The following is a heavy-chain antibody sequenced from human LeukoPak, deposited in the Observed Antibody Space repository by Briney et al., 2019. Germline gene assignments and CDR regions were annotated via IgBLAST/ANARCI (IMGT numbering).Heavy chain of an antibody. CDR1: GGTFSSYA. J-gene: IGHJ3*02. CDR3: ARDERGYSGYDRGYAFDI. V-gene: IGHV1-69*04. D-gene: IGHD5-12*01. Sequence: ASVKVSCKASGGTFSSYAISWVRQAPGQGLEWMGRIILILGIANYAQKFQGRVTITADKSTSTAYMELSSLRSEDTAVYYCARDERGYSGYDRGYAFDIWGQGTMVTVSS. CDR2: IILILGIA.